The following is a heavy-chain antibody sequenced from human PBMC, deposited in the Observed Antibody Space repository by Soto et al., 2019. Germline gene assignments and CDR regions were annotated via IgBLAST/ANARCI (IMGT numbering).Heavy chain of an antibody. J-gene: IGHJ3*01. Sequence: QIQLVQSGGGVKTPGASVKVSCTTSRYTFTSHGIAWVRQAPGQGLEWMGWISTFNGKTDYAQKFQGRVTMTADTNTSTVDMGLRSLRSDDTAVYFCARLLTEGATFREDAFDLWGQGTKVTVSS. D-gene: IGHD3-9*01. CDR1: RYTFTSHG. V-gene: IGHV1-18*01. CDR2: ISTFNGKT. CDR3: ARLLTEGATFREDAFDL.